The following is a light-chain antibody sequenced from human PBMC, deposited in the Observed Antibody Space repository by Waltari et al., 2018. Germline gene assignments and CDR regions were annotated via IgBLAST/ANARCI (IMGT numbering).Light chain of an antibody. CDR3: SSYTSSSTLWV. V-gene: IGLV2-14*01. Sequence: QSALTQPASVSGSPGQSITLSCTGTSSDVGGYNYVSWYQQHPGKAPKVMIYDVNNRPSGVSNRFSGSKSGNTASLTISGLQAEDEADYYCSSYTSSSTLWVFGGGTKLTAL. J-gene: IGLJ3*02. CDR2: DVN. CDR1: SSDVGGYNY.